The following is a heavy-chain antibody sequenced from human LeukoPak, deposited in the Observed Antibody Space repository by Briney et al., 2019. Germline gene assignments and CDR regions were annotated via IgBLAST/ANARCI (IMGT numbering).Heavy chain of an antibody. V-gene: IGHV4-59*08. Sequence: PSETLSLTCTVSGDSISSYYWSWIRQPPVKGLEWIGYIYYSGSTNYNPSLKSRVTISVDTSKNQFSLKLSSVTAADTAVYYCARLYYDSSRYPNWFDPWGQGTLVTVSS. J-gene: IGHJ5*02. CDR3: ARLYYDSSRYPNWFDP. CDR2: IYYSGST. CDR1: GDSISSYY. D-gene: IGHD3-22*01.